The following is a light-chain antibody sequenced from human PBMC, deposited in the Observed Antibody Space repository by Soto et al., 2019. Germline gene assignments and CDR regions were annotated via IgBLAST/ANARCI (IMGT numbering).Light chain of an antibody. J-gene: IGKJ4*01. CDR1: QFNRND. CDR3: LQDYTYPLT. V-gene: IGKV1-6*02. Sequence: ATQMTQSPSSLSASVGDRVTITCRASQFNRNDLGWYQQKPGKSPKLLIFAASKLQSGVTSRFSGSGSGTDFTLTISSLQPEDFATYYCLQDYTYPLTFGGGTRVEIK. CDR2: AAS.